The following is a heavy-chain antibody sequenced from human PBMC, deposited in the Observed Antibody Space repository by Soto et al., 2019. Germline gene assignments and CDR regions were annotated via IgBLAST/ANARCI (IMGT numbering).Heavy chain of an antibody. CDR1: GYSFTSYW. D-gene: IGHD2-8*01. CDR2: IYPGDSDT. Sequence: PGESLKISCKGSGYSFTSYWIGWVRQMPGKGLEWMGIIYPGDSDTRYSPSFQGQVTISADKSISTAYLQWSSLKASDTAMYYCASGYCTNGVCSNWFDPWGQGTLVTVSS. V-gene: IGHV5-51*01. CDR3: ASGYCTNGVCSNWFDP. J-gene: IGHJ5*02.